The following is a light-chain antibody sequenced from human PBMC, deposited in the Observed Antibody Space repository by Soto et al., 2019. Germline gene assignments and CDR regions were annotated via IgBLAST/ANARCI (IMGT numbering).Light chain of an antibody. CDR3: NSYTRSSTLV. J-gene: IGLJ3*02. Sequence: QSVLTQPASVSGSPGQSITISCTGTSSDVGAYNYVSWYQQHQGKAPKFMIYEVSNRPSGVSNRFSGSKSGNTASLTISGLQAEDEADYYCNSYTRSSTLVFGGGPKLTVL. V-gene: IGLV2-14*01. CDR2: EVS. CDR1: SSDVGAYNY.